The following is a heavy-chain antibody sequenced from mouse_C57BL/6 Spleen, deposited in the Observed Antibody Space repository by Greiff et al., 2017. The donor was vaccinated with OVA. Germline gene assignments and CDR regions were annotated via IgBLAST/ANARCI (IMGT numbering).Heavy chain of an antibody. CDR2: IHPNSGST. V-gene: IGHV1-64*01. CDR3: ARQKGYGNFAAWFAY. CDR1: GYTFTSYW. D-gene: IGHD2-1*01. J-gene: IGHJ3*01. Sequence: QVQLQQPGAELVKPGASVKLSCKASGYTFTSYWMHWVKQRPGQGLEWIGMIHPNSGSTNYNEKFKSKATLTVDKSSSTAYMQLSSLTSEDSAVYYGARQKGYGNFAAWFAYWGKGTLVTVSA.